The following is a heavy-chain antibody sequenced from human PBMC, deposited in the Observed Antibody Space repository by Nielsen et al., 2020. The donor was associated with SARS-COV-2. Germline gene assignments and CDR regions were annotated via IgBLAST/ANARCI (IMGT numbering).Heavy chain of an antibody. Sequence: ASVKVSCKASGYTFSSYGFSWVRQAPGQGLEWMGWISAYNGNAKYAQILQGRVIMTTDPFTSTAYMELRSLRSDDTAVYFCARGEGIAAAGTDYWGQGTLVTVSS. CDR1: GYTFSSYG. D-gene: IGHD6-13*01. V-gene: IGHV1-18*04. CDR3: ARGEGIAAAGTDY. J-gene: IGHJ4*02. CDR2: ISAYNGNA.